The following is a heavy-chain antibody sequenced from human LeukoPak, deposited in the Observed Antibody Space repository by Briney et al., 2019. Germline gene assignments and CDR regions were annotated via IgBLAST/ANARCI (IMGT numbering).Heavy chain of an antibody. J-gene: IGHJ6*03. CDR2: ISDSGDST. D-gene: IGHD1-1*01. CDR1: GFTFSSYA. CDR3: AKRGVERVGDYHYYYYLDV. Sequence: GGSLRLSCAASGFTFSSYAMNWVRQAPGKGLQWVSSISDSGDSTYYADSVKGRFTISRDTSKNTLFLQMNSLRAEDTALYYCAKRGVERVGDYHYYYYLDVRGKGTTVTVSS. V-gene: IGHV3-23*01.